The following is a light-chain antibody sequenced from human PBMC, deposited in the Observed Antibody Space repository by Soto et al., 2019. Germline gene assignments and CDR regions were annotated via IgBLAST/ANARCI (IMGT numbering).Light chain of an antibody. CDR3: SSYTNINTVI. CDR2: EVN. CDR1: SSDVGGYDY. J-gene: IGLJ2*01. Sequence: QSALTQPASVSGSLGQSITISCTGTSSDVGGYDYVSWYQQHPGKAPKLMIYEVNIRPSGVSNRFSGSKSGSTASLTISRLQAEDEADYYCSSYTNINTVIFGGGTKVTVL. V-gene: IGLV2-14*01.